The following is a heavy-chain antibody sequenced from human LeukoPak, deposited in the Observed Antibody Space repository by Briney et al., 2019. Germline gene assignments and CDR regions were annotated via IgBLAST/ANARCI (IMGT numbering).Heavy chain of an antibody. J-gene: IGHJ4*02. Sequence: GASVKVSCKTSGYTFTNYYLHWVRQAPGHGLEWMGWMSPNGGVTKYTRNFQGRVTMTRDISIGTAYMELTGLTSDDTAVYYCASLKDGYNFHHWGQGTLVTVSS. V-gene: IGHV1-2*02. CDR3: ASLKDGYNFHH. CDR1: GYTFTNYY. CDR2: MSPNGGVT. D-gene: IGHD5-24*01.